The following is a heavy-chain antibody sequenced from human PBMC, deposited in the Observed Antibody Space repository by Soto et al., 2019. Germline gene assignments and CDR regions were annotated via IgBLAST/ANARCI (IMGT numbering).Heavy chain of an antibody. CDR1: GYTFTSYD. J-gene: IGHJ6*02. CDR2: MNPNSGNT. Sequence: ASVKVSCKASGYTFTSYDINWVRQATGQGLEWMGWMNPNSGNTGYAQKFQGRVTMTRNTSISTAYMELSSLRSEDTAVYYCARGRFALKAAGYYDILTGTQRRHYGMDVWGQGTTVTVSS. V-gene: IGHV1-8*01. CDR3: ARGRFALKAAGYYDILTGTQRRHYGMDV. D-gene: IGHD3-9*01.